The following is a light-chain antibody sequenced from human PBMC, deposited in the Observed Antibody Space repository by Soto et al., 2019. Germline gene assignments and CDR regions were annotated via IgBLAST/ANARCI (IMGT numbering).Light chain of an antibody. CDR1: QDIGSA. J-gene: IGKJ4*01. Sequence: IQLTQSPSSLSASVGDRVTITCRAGQDIGSALAWYQQRPGKAPKLLHYDASNLEAGVPSRFSGSGCGTDFTLTITSLRREDLATYYCQQFNGFPLTFGGGTKVQIK. V-gene: IGKV1-13*02. CDR3: QQFNGFPLT. CDR2: DAS.